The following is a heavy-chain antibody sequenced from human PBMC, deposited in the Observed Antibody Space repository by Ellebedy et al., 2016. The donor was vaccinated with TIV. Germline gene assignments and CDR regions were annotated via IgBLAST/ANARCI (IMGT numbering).Heavy chain of an antibody. J-gene: IGHJ4*02. V-gene: IGHV5-51*01. CDR3: ARRTLTKGGARHFDY. CDR2: IYPGDSDT. D-gene: IGHD6-6*01. CDR1: GYSFTSYW. Sequence: GESLKISXKGSGYSFTSYWIGWVRQMPGKGLEWMGIIYPGDSDTRYSPSFQGQVTISADKSISTAYLQWSSLKASDTAMYYCARRTLTKGGARHFDYWGQGTLVTVSS.